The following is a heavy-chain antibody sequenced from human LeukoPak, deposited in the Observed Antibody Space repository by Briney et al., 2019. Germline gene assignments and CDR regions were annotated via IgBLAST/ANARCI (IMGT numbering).Heavy chain of an antibody. J-gene: IGHJ4*02. Sequence: GGSLRLSCAASGFTVSSNYMSWVRQAPGKGLEWVSVIYSGGSTYYADSVKGRFTISRDNSKNTLYLQMNSLRAEDTAVYYCAKDAMVRGIYGDYFDYWGQGTLVTVSS. CDR1: GFTVSSNY. D-gene: IGHD3-10*01. CDR2: IYSGGST. CDR3: AKDAMVRGIYGDYFDY. V-gene: IGHV3-53*01.